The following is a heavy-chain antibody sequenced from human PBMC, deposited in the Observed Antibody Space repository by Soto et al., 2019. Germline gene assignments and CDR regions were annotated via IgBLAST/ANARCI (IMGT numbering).Heavy chain of an antibody. CDR3: ARPGYYYDSSGYYSPVLNAFDI. V-gene: IGHV5-51*01. D-gene: IGHD3-22*01. CDR2: IYPGDSDT. J-gene: IGHJ3*02. CDR1: GYSFTSYW. Sequence: GESLKISCKGFGYSFTSYWIGWVRQMPGKGLEWMGIIYPGDSDTRYSPSFQGQVTISADKSISTAYLQWSSLKASDTAMYYCARPGYYYDSSGYYSPVLNAFDIWGQGTMVTVSS.